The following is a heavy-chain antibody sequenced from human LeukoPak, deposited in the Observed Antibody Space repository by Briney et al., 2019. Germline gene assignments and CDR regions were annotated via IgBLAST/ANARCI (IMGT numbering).Heavy chain of an antibody. D-gene: IGHD2-21*02. CDR2: INHSGST. Sequence: SETLSLTCTVSGGSISSGDYYWSWIRQPPGKGLEWIGEINHSGSTNYNPSLKSRVTISVDTSKNQFSLKLSSVTAADTAVYYCASSWRLRTIEKWGQGTLVTVSS. V-gene: IGHV4-39*07. CDR3: ASSWRLRTIEK. J-gene: IGHJ4*02. CDR1: GGSISSGDYY.